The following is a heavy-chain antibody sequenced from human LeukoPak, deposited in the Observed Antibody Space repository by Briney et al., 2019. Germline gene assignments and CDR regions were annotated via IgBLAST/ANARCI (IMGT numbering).Heavy chain of an antibody. V-gene: IGHV4-30-4*01. J-gene: IGHJ4*02. CDR1: GGSISSGDYY. Sequence: RTSETLSLTCTVSGGSISSGDYYWSWIRQPPGKGLEWIGYIYYSGGTYYNPSLKSRVTISVDTSKNQFSLKLSSVTAADTAVYYCARADTYYYDSSGYFDYWGQGTLVTVSS. CDR3: ARADTYYYDSSGYFDY. CDR2: IYYSGGT. D-gene: IGHD3-22*01.